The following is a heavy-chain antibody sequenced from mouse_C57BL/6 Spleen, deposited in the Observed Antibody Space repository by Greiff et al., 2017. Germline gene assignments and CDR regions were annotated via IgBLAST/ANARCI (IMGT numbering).Heavy chain of an antibody. Sequence: VKLVESGAELVRPGASVTLSCKASGYTFTDYEMHWVKQTPVHGLEWIGAIDPETGGTAYNQKFKGKAILTADKSSSTAYMELRSLTSEDSAVYYCTRLREFAYWGQGTLVTVSA. CDR2: IDPETGGT. J-gene: IGHJ3*01. D-gene: IGHD1-1*01. CDR3: TRLREFAY. V-gene: IGHV1-15*01. CDR1: GYTFTDYE.